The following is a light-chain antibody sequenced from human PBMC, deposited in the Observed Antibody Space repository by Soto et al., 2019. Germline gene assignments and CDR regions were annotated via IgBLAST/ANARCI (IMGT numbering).Light chain of an antibody. CDR2: KSS. CDR3: QHYKSYPLS. Sequence: DIQMTQSPSTLSASVGDRVTITCRASQSISNLLAWYQHKPGRAPTLLMYKSSTLETGVPSRFSGSGSGTEFSLTISSLQPDDFATYYCQHYKSYPLSFGHGTRLEIK. J-gene: IGKJ5*01. V-gene: IGKV1-5*03. CDR1: QSISNL.